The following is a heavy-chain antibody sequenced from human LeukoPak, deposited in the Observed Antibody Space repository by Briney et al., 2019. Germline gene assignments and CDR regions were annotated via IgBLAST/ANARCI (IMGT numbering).Heavy chain of an antibody. CDR1: GGSISSGDFY. CDR2: IYYSGST. J-gene: IGHJ4*02. CDR3: AREGLGPFDY. Sequence: SETLSLTCTVSGGSISSGDFYWSWIRQHPGKGLEWIGYIYYSGSTNYNPSLKSRVTISLDTSKNQFSLKLSSVTAADTAVYYCAREGLGPFDYWGQGTLVTVSS. D-gene: IGHD3/OR15-3a*01. V-gene: IGHV4-61*08.